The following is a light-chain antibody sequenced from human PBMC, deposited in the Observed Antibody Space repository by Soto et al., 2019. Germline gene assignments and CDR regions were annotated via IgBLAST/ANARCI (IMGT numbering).Light chain of an antibody. CDR1: QSVSSIY. CDR2: GAS. V-gene: IGKV3-20*01. Sequence: EIVLTQSPGTLSLSPGERATLSCRASQSVSSIYFAWYQQKPGQAPRLLIYGASSRATGIPDRFSGSGFGTDFTLNNRGPGPEDFAMDLCQQEGYSPYTFGQGTKLEIK. J-gene: IGKJ2*01. CDR3: QQEGYSPYT.